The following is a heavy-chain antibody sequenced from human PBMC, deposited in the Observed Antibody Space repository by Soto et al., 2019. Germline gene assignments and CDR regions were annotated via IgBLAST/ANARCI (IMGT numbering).Heavy chain of an antibody. CDR2: ISSSSSYI. Sequence: GGSLRLSCAASGFTFSSYSMNWVRQAPGKGLEWVSSISSSSSYIYYADSVKGRFAISRDNAKNSLYLQMNSLRAEDTAVYYCARDGPQLERNRYYYMDVWGKGTTVTVSS. CDR3: ARDGPQLERNRYYYMDV. D-gene: IGHD1-1*01. V-gene: IGHV3-21*01. J-gene: IGHJ6*03. CDR1: GFTFSSYS.